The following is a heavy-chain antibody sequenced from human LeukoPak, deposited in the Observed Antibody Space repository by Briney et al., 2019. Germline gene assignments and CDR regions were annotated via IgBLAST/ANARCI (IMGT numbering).Heavy chain of an antibody. Sequence: GGSLRLSCAASGFTFSSYGMHWVRQAPGKGLEWVAVIWYDGSNKYYADSVKGRFTISRDNSKNTLYLQMNSLRAEDTAVNYCARVRDSSSWYVNYFDYWGQGTLVTVSS. CDR2: IWYDGSNK. CDR3: ARVRDSSSWYVNYFDY. D-gene: IGHD6-13*01. CDR1: GFTFSSYG. V-gene: IGHV3-33*01. J-gene: IGHJ4*02.